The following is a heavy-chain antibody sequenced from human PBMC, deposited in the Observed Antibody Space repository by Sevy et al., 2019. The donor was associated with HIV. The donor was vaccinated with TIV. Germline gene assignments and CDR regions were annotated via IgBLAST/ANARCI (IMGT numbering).Heavy chain of an antibody. D-gene: IGHD3-3*01. Sequence: EGSLRLSCAASGFTFSSYAMSWVRQAPGKGLEWVSAISGSGGSTYYADSVKGRFTISRDNSKNTLYLQMNSLRAEDTAVYYCAKGTHYDFWSGPDYWGQGTLVTFYS. CDR1: GFTFSSYA. CDR2: ISGSGGST. CDR3: AKGTHYDFWSGPDY. V-gene: IGHV3-23*01. J-gene: IGHJ4*02.